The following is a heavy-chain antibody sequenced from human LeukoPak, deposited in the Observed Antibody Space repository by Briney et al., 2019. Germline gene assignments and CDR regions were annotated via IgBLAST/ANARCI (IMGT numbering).Heavy chain of an antibody. D-gene: IGHD6-19*01. CDR3: AREPAGYSSGWYAFDY. CDR1: GGSISIYY. CDR2: IYYSGST. Sequence: SETLSLTCTVSGGSISIYYWSWIRQPPGKGLEWIGYIYYSGSTNYNPSLKSRVTISVDTSKNQFSLKLSSVTAADTAVYYCAREPAGYSSGWYAFDYWGQGTLVTVSS. J-gene: IGHJ4*02. V-gene: IGHV4-59*01.